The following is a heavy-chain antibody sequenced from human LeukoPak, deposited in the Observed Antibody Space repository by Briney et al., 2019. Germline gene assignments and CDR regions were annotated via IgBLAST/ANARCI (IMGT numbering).Heavy chain of an antibody. Sequence: PGGSLRLSCAASGFTFSSFGMQWVRQAPGKGLVGGADIWYDGSNKYYADSVKGRFTISRDNSKNTLDLQMNRLRAEGTAVYYCARDLRFVDTAMPFDPWGQGTLVTVSS. CDR3: ARDLRFVDTAMPFDP. V-gene: IGHV3-33*01. J-gene: IGHJ5*02. D-gene: IGHD5-18*01. CDR2: IWYDGSNK. CDR1: GFTFSSFG.